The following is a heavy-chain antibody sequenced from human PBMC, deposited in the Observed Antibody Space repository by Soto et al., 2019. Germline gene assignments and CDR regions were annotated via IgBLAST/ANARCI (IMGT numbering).Heavy chain of an antibody. Sequence: SSETLSLTCTVSGGSISSGDSYWSWIRQPPGKGLEWIGYIYYSGSTYYNPSLKSRLTISVDTSKNQFSLKLSSVTAADMAVYYCARGSYYFDYWGQGTLVTVPQ. CDR3: ARGSYYFDY. CDR2: IYYSGST. CDR1: GGSISSGDSY. J-gene: IGHJ4*02. V-gene: IGHV4-30-4*01. D-gene: IGHD1-26*01.